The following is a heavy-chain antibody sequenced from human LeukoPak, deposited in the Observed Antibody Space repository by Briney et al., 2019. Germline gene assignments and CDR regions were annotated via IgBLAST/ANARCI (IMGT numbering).Heavy chain of an antibody. J-gene: IGHJ5*01. V-gene: IGHV3-48*03. CDR3: ARVLEGIWDS. CDR1: GFTFSSYE. CDR2: ISSSGSTI. Sequence: GGSLRLSCAASGFTFSSYEMNWVRQAPGKGLEWVSYISSSGSTIYYADSVKGRFTISRDNAKNSLYLQMNSLRAEDTAVYYCARVLEGIWDSWGQGTLVTVSS. D-gene: IGHD6-13*01.